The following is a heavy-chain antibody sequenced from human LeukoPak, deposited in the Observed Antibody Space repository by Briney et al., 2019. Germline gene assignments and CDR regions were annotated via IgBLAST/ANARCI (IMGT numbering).Heavy chain of an antibody. D-gene: IGHD1-1*01. J-gene: IGHJ4*02. CDR2: IDYTGTA. V-gene: IGHV4-59*11. CDR3: ARHRRVTNWYVDF. Sequence: SETLSLTCTVSGGSISSHYWSWIRQPPGKGLEWIGYIDYTGTANYKPSLKSRVTISLDTSKNQFFLKLSSVTAADTAVYYCARHRRVTNWYVDFWGQGTLVTVSS. CDR1: GGSISSHY.